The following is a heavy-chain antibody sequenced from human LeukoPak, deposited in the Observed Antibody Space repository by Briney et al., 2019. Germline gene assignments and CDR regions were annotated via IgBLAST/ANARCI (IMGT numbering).Heavy chain of an antibody. V-gene: IGHV4-59*01. J-gene: IGHJ4*02. CDR2: IHYSGST. CDR3: ARGAGYSYGAFDY. CDR1: GGSISSYY. D-gene: IGHD5-18*01. Sequence: PSETLSLTCTVSGGSISSYYWSWLRQPPGKGLEWIGYIHYSGSTNYNPSLKSRVTISVDTSKNQFSLKLSSVTAADTALYYCARGAGYSYGAFDYWGQGTLVTVSS.